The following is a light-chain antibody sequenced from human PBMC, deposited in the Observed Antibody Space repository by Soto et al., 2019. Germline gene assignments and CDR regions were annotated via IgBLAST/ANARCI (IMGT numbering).Light chain of an antibody. CDR3: QQYNSYWT. CDR2: KAS. V-gene: IGKV1-5*03. J-gene: IGKJ1*01. Sequence: DIQITQYPSTLSASVGDRVAITCRSSQSISSWLAWYQQKQGKAPKLLIYKASSLESGVPSRFSGSGSGTEFTLTISSLQPDDFATYYCQQYNSYWTFGQGTKVDIK. CDR1: QSISSW.